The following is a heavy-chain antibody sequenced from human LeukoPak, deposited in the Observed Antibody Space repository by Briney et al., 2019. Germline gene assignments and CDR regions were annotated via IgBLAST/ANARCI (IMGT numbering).Heavy chain of an antibody. CDR3: ARDVGGSLDY. Sequence: GGSLRLSCAASGFTFRSYWMARVRQAPGKGLEWVANIKEDESAKHQADSVKGRFTISRDNAQNSVYLQMSSLRGEDTAVYYCARDVGGSLDYWGQGTLVTVSS. V-gene: IGHV3-7*01. J-gene: IGHJ4*02. D-gene: IGHD1-26*01. CDR1: GFTFRSYW. CDR2: IKEDESAK.